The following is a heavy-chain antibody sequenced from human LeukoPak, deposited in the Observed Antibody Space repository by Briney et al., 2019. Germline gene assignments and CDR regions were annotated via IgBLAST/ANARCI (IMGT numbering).Heavy chain of an antibody. J-gene: IGHJ4*02. CDR1: GFTFSDYW. CDR3: ARGRIGGWTDY. V-gene: IGHV3-74*01. Sequence: PGGSLRLSCAASGFTFSDYWMHWVRQAPGKGRVWVSRIKTDGRSTNYADSAKGRFTISRDNAKNTLYLQMNRLRAEDTGVYYCARGRIGGWTDYWGQGNLFTVSS. D-gene: IGHD6-19*01. CDR2: IKTDGRST.